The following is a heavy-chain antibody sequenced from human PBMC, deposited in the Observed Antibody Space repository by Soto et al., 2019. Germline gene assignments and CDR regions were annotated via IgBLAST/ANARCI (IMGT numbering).Heavy chain of an antibody. CDR2: ISGSGGST. J-gene: IGHJ4*02. CDR3: AKGGRLVAAADKFDY. V-gene: IGHV3-23*01. CDR1: GFTFSSYA. Sequence: PGGALRLSCAASGFTFSSYAMSWVRQAPGKGLEWVSAISGSGGSTYYADSVKGRFTISRDNSKNTLYLQMNSLRAEDTAVYYCAKGGRLVAAADKFDYWGQGTLVTVSS. D-gene: IGHD6-13*01.